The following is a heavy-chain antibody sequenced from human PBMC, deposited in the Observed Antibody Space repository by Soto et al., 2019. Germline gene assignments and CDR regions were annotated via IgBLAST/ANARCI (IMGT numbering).Heavy chain of an antibody. J-gene: IGHJ6*02. CDR1: GGTFSSYA. Sequence: QVQLVQSGAEVKKPGSSVKVSCKASGGTFSSYAISWVRQAPGQGLEWMGGIIPIFGTANYAQKFQGRVTITADEATSTAYMALSSLRSEETAVYYCARGPPYSSSWYIPYGMDVWGQGTTVTVSS. CDR3: ARGPPYSSSWYIPYGMDV. D-gene: IGHD6-13*01. V-gene: IGHV1-69*12. CDR2: IIPIFGTA.